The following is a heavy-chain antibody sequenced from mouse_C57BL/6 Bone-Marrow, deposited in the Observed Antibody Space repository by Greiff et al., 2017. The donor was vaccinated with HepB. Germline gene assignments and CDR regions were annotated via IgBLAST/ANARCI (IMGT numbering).Heavy chain of an antibody. V-gene: IGHV5-6*01. CDR1: GFTFSSYG. CDR2: ISSGGSYT. CDR3: ARHVYYGYYLY. D-gene: IGHD2-1*01. Sequence: EVKLVESGGDLVKPGGSLKLSCAASGFTFSSYGMSWVRQTPDKRLEWVATISSGGSYTYYPDSVKGRFTISRDNAKNTLYLQMSSLKSEDTAMYYCARHVYYGYYLYWGQGTTLTVSS. J-gene: IGHJ2*01.